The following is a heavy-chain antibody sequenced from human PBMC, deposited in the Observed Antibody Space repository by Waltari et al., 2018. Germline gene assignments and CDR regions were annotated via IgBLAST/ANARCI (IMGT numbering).Heavy chain of an antibody. V-gene: IGHV4-39*07. CDR3: ARDRPYSSNDINWFDP. CDR2: IYYSGST. Sequence: QLQLQESGPGLVKPSETLSLTCTVSGRSISSSSYYWGWIRQPPGKGLEWIGSIYYSGSTYYNPSLKSRVTISVDTSKNQFSLKLSSVTAADTAVYYCARDRPYSSNDINWFDPWGQGTLVTVSS. CDR1: GRSISSSSYY. D-gene: IGHD6-13*01. J-gene: IGHJ5*02.